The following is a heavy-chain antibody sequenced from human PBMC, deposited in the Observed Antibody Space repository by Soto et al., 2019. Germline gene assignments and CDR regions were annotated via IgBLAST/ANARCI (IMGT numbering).Heavy chain of an antibody. J-gene: IGHJ4*02. Sequence: EVQLVESGGGLVQPGRSLRLSCTASGFTFGDDAMSWFRQTPGKGLEWVGFIRSKAYGGTTEYAASVKGRFTISRDDSKSIAYLQMNSLKTEDTAVYYCTRVGDYYDSRGSCFDYWGQGTLVTVSS. CDR1: GFTFGDDA. D-gene: IGHD3-22*01. CDR3: TRVGDYYDSRGSCFDY. CDR2: IRSKAYGGTT. V-gene: IGHV3-49*03.